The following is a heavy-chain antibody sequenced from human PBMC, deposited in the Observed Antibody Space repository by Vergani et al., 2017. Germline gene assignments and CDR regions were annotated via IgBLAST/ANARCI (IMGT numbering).Heavy chain of an antibody. CDR2: ISGSGGST. J-gene: IGHJ4*02. Sequence: EVQLLESGGGLVQPGGSLRLSCAASGFTFSSYAMSWVRQAPGKGLEWVSAISGSGGSTYYADSVKGRFTISRDNFKNTLYLQMNSLRAEDTAVYYCAKYLRDSTDGLPDSWGPGTLVIVSS. CDR1: GFTFSSYA. CDR3: AKYLRDSTDGLPDS. V-gene: IGHV3-23*01. D-gene: IGHD2-21*02.